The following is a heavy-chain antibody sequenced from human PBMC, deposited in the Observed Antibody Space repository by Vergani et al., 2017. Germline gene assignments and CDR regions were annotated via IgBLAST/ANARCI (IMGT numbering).Heavy chain of an antibody. V-gene: IGHV1-2*02. J-gene: IGHJ2*01. CDR1: GYTFTGYY. D-gene: IGHD4-17*01. CDR2: INPNSGGT. CDR3: ARITTVTTLRDWYFDL. Sequence: QVQLVQSGAEVKKPGASVKVSCKASGYTFTGYYMHWVRQAPGQGLEWIGWINPNSGGTNYAQKFQGRVTMTRDTSISTAYMELSRLRSDDTAVDYCARITTVTTLRDWYFDLWGRGTLVTVSS.